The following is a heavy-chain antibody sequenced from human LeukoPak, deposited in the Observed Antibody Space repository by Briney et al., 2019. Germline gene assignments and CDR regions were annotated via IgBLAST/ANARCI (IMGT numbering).Heavy chain of an antibody. Sequence: PSETLSLTCTLSGGSMSGSDYYWGWIRQPPGKGLEWIGAIYFSGSTYYNPSLKSRVTISVDTSKNQFSLKLSSVTAADTAVYYCARLAHGEQRALYYYYYYMDVWGKGTTVTVSS. V-gene: IGHV4-39*07. CDR3: ARLAHGEQRALYYYYYYMDV. CDR2: IYFSGST. J-gene: IGHJ6*03. D-gene: IGHD1-26*01. CDR1: GGSMSGSDYY.